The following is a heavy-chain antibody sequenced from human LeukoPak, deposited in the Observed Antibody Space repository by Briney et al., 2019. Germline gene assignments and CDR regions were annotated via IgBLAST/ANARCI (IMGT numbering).Heavy chain of an antibody. V-gene: IGHV3-15*01. CDR1: GFTFNNAW. CDR2: IKSKTDGGTT. CDR3: ARGYCTSTNCNNWFDP. J-gene: IGHJ5*02. Sequence: GGSLRLSCAASGFTFNNAWMSWVRQAPGKGLEWLGLIKSKTDGGTTDYAAPVKGRFTISRDDSKNSLYLQMNSLRADDAAIYYCARGYCTSTNCNNWFDPWGQGALVTVSS. D-gene: IGHD2-2*01.